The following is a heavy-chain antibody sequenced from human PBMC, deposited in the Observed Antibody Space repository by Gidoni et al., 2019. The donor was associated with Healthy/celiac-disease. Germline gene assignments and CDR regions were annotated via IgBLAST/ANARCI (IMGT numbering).Heavy chain of an antibody. V-gene: IGHV4-39*01. D-gene: IGHD4-17*01. Sequence: QLQLQESGPGLVKPSETLSLTCTVSGGSITSSSYYWGWIRHPPGKGLEWIGSIYYVGSTYYNPSLKSRVTISVDTSKNQFSLKLSSVTAADTAVYYCASSGAVTTNDAFDIWGQGTMVTVSS. J-gene: IGHJ3*02. CDR2: IYYVGST. CDR1: GGSITSSSYY. CDR3: ASSGAVTTNDAFDI.